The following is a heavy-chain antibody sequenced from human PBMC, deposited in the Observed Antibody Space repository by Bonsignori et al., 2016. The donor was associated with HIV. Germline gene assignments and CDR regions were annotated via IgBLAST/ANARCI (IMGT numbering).Heavy chain of an antibody. CDR2: IYHSGST. D-gene: IGHD5-18*01. Sequence: WIRQPPGKGLEWIGSIYHSGSTYYNPSLKSRVTISVDTSKNQFSLKLSSVTAADTAVYYCARDGEYSYGQADYWGQGTLVTVSS. J-gene: IGHJ4*02. V-gene: IGHV4-38-2*02. CDR3: ARDGEYSYGQADY.